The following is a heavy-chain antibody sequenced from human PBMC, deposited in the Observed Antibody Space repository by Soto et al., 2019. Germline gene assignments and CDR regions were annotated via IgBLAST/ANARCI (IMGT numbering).Heavy chain of an antibody. V-gene: IGHV3-23*01. CDR3: AKVERYYYDSSGYYSSPLF. CDR1: GFTLSSYA. J-gene: IGHJ4*02. CDR2: IRGSGGTT. Sequence: EVQLLESGGGLVQPGGSLRLSCAASGFTLSSYAMSWVRQAPGKGLEWVSAIRGSGGTTYYADSVKGRFTLSRDTSKTPLYLQMNRLRAEDTAVYYCAKVERYYYDSSGYYSSPLFWGQGTLVNLPS. D-gene: IGHD3-22*01.